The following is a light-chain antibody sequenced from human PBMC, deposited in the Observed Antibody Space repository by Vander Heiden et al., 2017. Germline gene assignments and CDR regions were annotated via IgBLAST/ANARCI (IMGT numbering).Light chain of an antibody. V-gene: IGKV2-28*01. CDR2: LGS. Sequence: IVMTQSPLSLPITPAEPASIPCGSSQRLLHTNGYNYLDWYLQKPGQSPQLLIYLGSNRASGVPDRFSGSGSGTNFTLKFSRVEAEDVGIYYCMQAIQTPHTFGQGTKLEIK. J-gene: IGKJ2*01. CDR3: MQAIQTPHT. CDR1: QRLLHTNGYNY.